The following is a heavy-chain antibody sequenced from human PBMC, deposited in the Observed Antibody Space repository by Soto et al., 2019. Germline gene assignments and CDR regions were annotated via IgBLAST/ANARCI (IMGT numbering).Heavy chain of an antibody. CDR2: IYYSGST. J-gene: IGHJ5*02. CDR3: ARGERQQQRDT. Sequence: PSETLSLTCTVSGGSISSYYWSWIRQPPVKGLEWIGYIYYSGSTYYNPSLKSRVTISRDTSKNQLSLKLSSVTAADTAVYYCARGERQQQRDTWGRGILVTVSS. CDR1: GGSISSYY. V-gene: IGHV4-59*12. D-gene: IGHD6-13*01.